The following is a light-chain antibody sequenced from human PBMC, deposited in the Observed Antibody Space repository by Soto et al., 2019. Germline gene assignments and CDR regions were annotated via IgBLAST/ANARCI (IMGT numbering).Light chain of an antibody. J-gene: IGKJ1*01. CDR3: QQYNSYWRT. V-gene: IGKV1-5*01. Sequence: DIQMTQSPSTLSASVGDRVTITCRASQTISNWLAWYQQKPGKAPKLLTYDASSLESGVPSRFSGSGSGTEFTLTISSLQPDDFATYYCQQYNSYWRTFGQGTKVEIK. CDR2: DAS. CDR1: QTISNW.